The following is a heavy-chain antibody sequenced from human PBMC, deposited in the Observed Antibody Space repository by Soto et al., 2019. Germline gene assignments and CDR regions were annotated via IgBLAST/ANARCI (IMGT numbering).Heavy chain of an antibody. J-gene: IGHJ6*02. D-gene: IGHD5-18*01. V-gene: IGHV1-8*01. CDR2: MNPNSGNT. CDR3: ARVYSYGLTYYYYYGMDV. CDR1: GYTFTSYD. Sequence: ASVKVSRKASGYTFTSYDINWVRQATGQGLEWMGWMNPNSGNTGYAQKFQGRVTMTRNTSISTAYMELSSLRSEDTAVYYCARVYSYGLTYYYYYGMDVWGQGTTVTVSS.